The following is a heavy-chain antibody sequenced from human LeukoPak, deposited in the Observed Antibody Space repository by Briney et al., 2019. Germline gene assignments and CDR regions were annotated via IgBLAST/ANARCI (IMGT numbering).Heavy chain of an antibody. J-gene: IGHJ4*02. Sequence: GGSLRLSCAASGFTVSSNYMSWVRQAPGKGLEWVSLIYSGGNTYHADSVKGRFTISRDNSRNTLYLQMNSLRAEDTAVYYCARGGGLGSSGRLAYFDYWGQGTPVTVSS. D-gene: IGHD6-19*01. V-gene: IGHV3-53*01. CDR1: GFTVSSNY. CDR3: ARGGGLGSSGRLAYFDY. CDR2: IYSGGNT.